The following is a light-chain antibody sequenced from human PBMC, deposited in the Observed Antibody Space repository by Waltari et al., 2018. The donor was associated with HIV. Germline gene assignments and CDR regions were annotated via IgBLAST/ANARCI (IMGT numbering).Light chain of an antibody. Sequence: QSVLTQPPSVSGAPGQRVTISCTGSSSTLRAGYATPWYQQLPGTAPKLLIYASYHRPSGVPDRFSGSKSGTSASLAITGLQAEDEADCYCQTYDSSLSGPVFGGGTKLTVL. CDR2: ASY. J-gene: IGLJ2*01. CDR1: SSTLRAGYA. V-gene: IGLV1-40*01. CDR3: QTYDSSLSGPV.